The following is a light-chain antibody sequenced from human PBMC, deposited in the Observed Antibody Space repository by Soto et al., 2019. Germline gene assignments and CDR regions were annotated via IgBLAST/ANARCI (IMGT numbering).Light chain of an antibody. CDR2: DAS. CDR3: QQRSNWLS. V-gene: IGKV3-11*01. J-gene: IGKJ4*01. CDR1: QSVSSY. Sequence: EIGLTQSPATLSLSPGERATLSFRASQSVSSYLAWYQQKPGQAPRILIYDASNRATGIPARFSCSGSGTDITLNISSLEPEDFEVYYCQQRSNWLSFGGGTKVESK.